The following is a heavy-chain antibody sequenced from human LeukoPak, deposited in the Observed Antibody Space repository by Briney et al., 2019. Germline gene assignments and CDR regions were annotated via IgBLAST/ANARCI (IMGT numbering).Heavy chain of an antibody. V-gene: IGHV3-53*01. D-gene: IGHD4-17*01. Sequence: PGGSLRLSCAASGFTVSNNYMSWVRQAPGKKLEWVSDIYSDGTTFYADSVKGRFTISRDNAKNSLYLQMNSLRAEDTAVYYCAREDGEGYFDLWGRGTLVTVSS. CDR3: AREDGEGYFDL. CDR1: GFTVSNNY. J-gene: IGHJ2*01. CDR2: IYSDGTT.